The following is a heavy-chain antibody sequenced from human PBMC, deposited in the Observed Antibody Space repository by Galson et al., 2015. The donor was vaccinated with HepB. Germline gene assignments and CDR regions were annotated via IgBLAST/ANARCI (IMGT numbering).Heavy chain of an antibody. J-gene: IGHJ5*02. CDR1: GYTFSSYY. CDR2: INPRGGST. CDR3: ARETVRPPYYDDTSAYYRWFDP. Sequence: SVKVSCKASGYTFSSYYIQWVRQAPGQGLEWMGLINPRGGSTTYAQRFQGRVIMTRDTSTSTVYMELSRLRSEDTAVYYCARETVRPPYYDDTSAYYRWFDPWGQGTLVTVSS. D-gene: IGHD3-22*01. V-gene: IGHV1-46*01.